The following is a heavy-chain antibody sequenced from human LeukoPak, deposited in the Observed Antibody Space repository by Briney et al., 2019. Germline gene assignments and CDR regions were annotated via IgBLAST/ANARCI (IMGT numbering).Heavy chain of an antibody. CDR2: FDPEDGET. D-gene: IGHD2-2*01. CDR3: ARDTRYIVVVPAAYALDP. J-gene: IGHJ5*02. V-gene: IGHV1-24*01. CDR1: GYKLTELS. Sequence: ASVKVSCRVSGYKLTELSIHWVRQAPGKGLDWMGGFDPEDGETIYAQKFQGRVTMTEDTSTDTAYMELSSLRSDDTAVYYCARDTRYIVVVPAAYALDPWGQGTLVTVSS.